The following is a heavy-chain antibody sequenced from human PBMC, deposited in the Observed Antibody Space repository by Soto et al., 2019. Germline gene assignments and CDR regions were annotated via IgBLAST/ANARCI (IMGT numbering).Heavy chain of an antibody. D-gene: IGHD3-10*01. CDR3: AKDLNGSGSFTSYYHYGMDV. CDR1: GFTFSNYA. CDR2: ISGSGRDT. Sequence: EVQMLESGGGLVHPGGSLRLSCAASGFTFSNYAMNWVSQAPGKGLEWVSSISGSGRDTDYADSVKGRLTISRDSSKNTLYLQMNSLRVEDTGVYYCAKDLNGSGSFTSYYHYGMDVWGQGTTVTVSS. J-gene: IGHJ6*02. V-gene: IGHV3-23*01.